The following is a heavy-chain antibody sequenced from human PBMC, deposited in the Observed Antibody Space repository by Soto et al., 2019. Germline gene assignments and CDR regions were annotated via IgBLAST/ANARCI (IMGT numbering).Heavy chain of an antibody. D-gene: IGHD2-2*01. CDR3: AREQIVVVPAAKRLYYFDY. V-gene: IGHV6-1*01. CDR1: GDSVSSNSAA. J-gene: IGHJ4*02. Sequence: SQTLSLTCAISGDSVSSNSAAWNWIRQSPSRGLEWLGRTYYRSKWYNDYAVSVKSRITINPDTSKNQFSLQLNSVTPEDTAVYYCAREQIVVVPAAKRLYYFDYWGQGTLVTVSS. CDR2: TYYRSKWYN.